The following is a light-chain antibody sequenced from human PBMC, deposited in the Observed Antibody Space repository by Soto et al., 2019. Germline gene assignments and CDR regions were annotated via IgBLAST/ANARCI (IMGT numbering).Light chain of an antibody. Sequence: DIHLTQSPSFLSASVGDRVTITCRPSQAVPNNMAWYQQKPGKPPKLLIYEQSTLHSGVPSRFSGRKSGTQLTLTIDSLQPEDCATYYCQQVKTYPRTFGGGTKVEIK. J-gene: IGKJ4*01. V-gene: IGKV1-9*01. CDR1: QAVPNN. CDR3: QQVKTYPRT. CDR2: EQS.